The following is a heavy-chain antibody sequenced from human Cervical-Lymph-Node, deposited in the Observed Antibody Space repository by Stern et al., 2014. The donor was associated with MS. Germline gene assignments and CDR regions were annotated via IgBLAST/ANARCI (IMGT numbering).Heavy chain of an antibody. Sequence: QVQLVESGGGVVQPGRSLRLSCAASGFTVSNYGMHWVRQAPGQGLEWLAVIWYDGNKKYYADSVKGRFTISRDNSKNTLFLQMSSLTAEDTALYYCARGNWNYEGMGYWGQGTLVTVSS. J-gene: IGHJ4*02. D-gene: IGHD1-7*01. CDR1: GFTVSNYG. CDR3: ARGNWNYEGMGY. CDR2: IWYDGNKK. V-gene: IGHV3-33*01.